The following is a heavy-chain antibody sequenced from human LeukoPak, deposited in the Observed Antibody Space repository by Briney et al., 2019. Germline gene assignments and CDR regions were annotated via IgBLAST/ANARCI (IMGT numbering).Heavy chain of an antibody. V-gene: IGHV1-69*04. Sequence: ASVKVSCKPSGGTFSSYAISWVRQAPGQGLEWMGRIIPILGIANYPQKFQGRVTITADKSTRTAYMELSSLRSEDTAVYYCARDQDIGSSSGWYVPTAFDYWGQGTLVTVSS. CDR1: GGTFSSYA. CDR3: ARDQDIGSSSGWYVPTAFDY. D-gene: IGHD6-19*01. CDR2: IIPILGIA. J-gene: IGHJ4*02.